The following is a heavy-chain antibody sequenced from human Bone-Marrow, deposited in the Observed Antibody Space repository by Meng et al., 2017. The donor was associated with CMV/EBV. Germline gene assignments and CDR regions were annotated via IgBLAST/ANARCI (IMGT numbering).Heavy chain of an antibody. Sequence: VQLGRFGDEVKKPGVSVKVSCKASGYTFTSYGISWVRQAPGQGLEWMGWISAYNGNTNYAQKLQGRVTMTTDTSTSTAYMELRSLRSDDTAVYYCVWITMVRGVTGGVGFDPWGQGTLVTVSS. V-gene: IGHV1-18*01. J-gene: IGHJ5*02. D-gene: IGHD3-10*01. CDR3: VWITMVRGVTGGVGFDP. CDR1: GYTFTSYG. CDR2: ISAYNGNT.